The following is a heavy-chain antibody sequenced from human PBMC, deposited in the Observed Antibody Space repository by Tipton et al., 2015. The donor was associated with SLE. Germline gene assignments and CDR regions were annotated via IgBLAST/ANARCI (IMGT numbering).Heavy chain of an antibody. V-gene: IGHV4-4*08. J-gene: IGHJ6*03. Sequence: TLSLTCTVSGGSISSYYWSWIRQPPGKGLEWIGYIYTSGSTNHNPPLKSRVTIYVDTSKNQFSLKLSSVTAADTAVYYCARDLSNMDVWGKGTTVTVSS. CDR3: ARDLSNMDV. CDR1: GGSISSYY. CDR2: IYTSGST.